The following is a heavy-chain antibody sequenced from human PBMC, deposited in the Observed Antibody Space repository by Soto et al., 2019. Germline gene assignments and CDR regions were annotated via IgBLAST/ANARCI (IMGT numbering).Heavy chain of an antibody. V-gene: IGHV3-30*18. CDR2: ISYDGSNK. CDR1: GFTFSSYG. J-gene: IGHJ4*02. Sequence: VQLVESGGGVVQPGRSLRLSCAASGFTFSSYGMHGVRQAPGKGLEWLAVISYDGSNKNYVDSVKGRFTISRDNSKSTLYLQMNSLRAEDTAVYYCAKDQENGNYDTTRPTDCWGQGTLVSVSS. D-gene: IGHD4-4*01. CDR3: AKDQENGNYDTTRPTDC.